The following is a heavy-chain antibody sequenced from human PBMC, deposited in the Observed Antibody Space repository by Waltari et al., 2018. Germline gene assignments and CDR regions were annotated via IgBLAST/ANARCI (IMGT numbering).Heavy chain of an antibody. V-gene: IGHV4-4*02. CDR2: IHGSGKT. J-gene: IGHJ4*02. Sequence: QLQLQESGPGLVKPSGTLSVTCAVSGDSVSNNYWWSWVRQSPVKGLEWIGQIHGSGKTKYNPSFASRVSVSLDTSTDQFSLKMTSATAADTAIYFCARDRGRGIYLDSWGQGTLVTVSP. CDR1: GDSVSNNYW. CDR3: ARDRGRGIYLDS.